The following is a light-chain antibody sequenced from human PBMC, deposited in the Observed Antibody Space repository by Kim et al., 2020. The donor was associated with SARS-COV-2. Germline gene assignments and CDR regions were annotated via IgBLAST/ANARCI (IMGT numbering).Light chain of an antibody. J-gene: IGKJ5*01. V-gene: IGKV1-16*01. Sequence: DIQMTQSPSSLSASVGDRVTITCRASHDITTSLAWFQQKPGKAPKSLIYSASSLQSGVPSRFSGSGSGSDFTLTISSLQPEDSATYYCLQYNFYPITFGQGTRLEIK. CDR1: HDITTS. CDR2: SAS. CDR3: LQYNFYPIT.